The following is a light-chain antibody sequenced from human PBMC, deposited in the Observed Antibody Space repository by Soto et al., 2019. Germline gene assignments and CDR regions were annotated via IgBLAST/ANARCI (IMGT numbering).Light chain of an antibody. CDR3: QQYDPYPLT. V-gene: IGKV3-20*01. CDR1: QSVGSVY. J-gene: IGKJ4*02. CDR2: GTS. Sequence: IVLTQSPGTLSLSPGERATLSCRASQSVGSVYLAWYQQKPGQAPRLLIYGTSNTATGVPNRLSGSGAGTDFTLTISRLEPEDFAVYYCQQYDPYPLTFGGGTKVDIK.